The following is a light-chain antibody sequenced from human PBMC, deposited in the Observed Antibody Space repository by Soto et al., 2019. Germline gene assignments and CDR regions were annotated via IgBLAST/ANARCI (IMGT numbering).Light chain of an antibody. V-gene: IGLV2-11*01. CDR1: SSDVGGYNY. CDR2: DVT. CDR3: CSYASSFDVV. J-gene: IGLJ2*01. Sequence: QSALTQPRSVSGSPGQSVTISCTGTSSDVGGYNYVSWYQQHPGKAPKLIVYDVTKRPSGVPDRFSGSKSGNTASLTISGLQAEDEADYYCCSYASSFDVVFGGGTKLTVL.